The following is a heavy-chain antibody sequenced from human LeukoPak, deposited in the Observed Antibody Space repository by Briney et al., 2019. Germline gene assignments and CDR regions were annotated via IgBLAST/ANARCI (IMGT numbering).Heavy chain of an antibody. Sequence: PGGSLRLSCAASGFTFSSYSMNWVRQAPGKGLEWVSSISSSSSYIYYADSVKGRFTISRDNAKNSLYLQMNSLRAEDTAVYYCASRWIQLWGGVDYWGQGTLVTVSS. CDR1: GFTFSSYS. D-gene: IGHD5-18*01. J-gene: IGHJ4*02. CDR2: ISSSSSYI. V-gene: IGHV3-21*04. CDR3: ASRWIQLWGGVDY.